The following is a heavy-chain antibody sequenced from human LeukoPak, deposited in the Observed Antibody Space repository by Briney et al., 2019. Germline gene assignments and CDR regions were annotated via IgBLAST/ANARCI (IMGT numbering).Heavy chain of an antibody. CDR3: ARDLGLLWFGEWGNWFDP. V-gene: IGHV1-3*01. CDR1: GYTFTSYA. CDR2: INAGNGNT. Sequence: ASVKVSCKASGYTFTSYAMHWVRQAPGQRLEWMGWINAGNGNTKYSQKFQGRVTITRDTSASTAYMELSSLGSEDTAVYYCARDLGLLWFGEWGNWFDPWGQGTLVTVSS. D-gene: IGHD3-10*01. J-gene: IGHJ5*02.